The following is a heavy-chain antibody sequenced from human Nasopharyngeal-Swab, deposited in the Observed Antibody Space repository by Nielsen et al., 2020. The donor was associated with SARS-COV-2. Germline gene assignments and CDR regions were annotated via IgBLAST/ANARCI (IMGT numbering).Heavy chain of an antibody. J-gene: IGHJ6*03. CDR2: ISSSGSTI. Sequence: GGSLRLSCAASGFTFSDYYMSWIRQAPGKGLEWVSYISSSGSTIYYADSVKGRFTISRDISKNTLYLQMNSLRAEDTAVYCCARDRGFDGYYYMDVWGKGTTVTVSS. D-gene: IGHD3-10*01. CDR3: ARDRGFDGYYYMDV. CDR1: GFTFSDYY. V-gene: IGHV3-11*01.